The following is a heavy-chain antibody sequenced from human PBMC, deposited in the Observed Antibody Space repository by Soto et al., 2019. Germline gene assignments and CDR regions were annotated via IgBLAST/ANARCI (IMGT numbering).Heavy chain of an antibody. CDR3: XXXXPPVDY. Sequence: QVQLVQSGAEVKKPGASVTVSCKASGYTFTSYGISWVRQXPGHGIEWMGWISAYSGNRNYAQKLQGRVTMTTDTXXXXXXXXXXXXXXXXXXXXXXXXXXPPVDYWGQGTLVTVSS. J-gene: IGHJ4*02. CDR1: GYTFTSYG. CDR2: ISAYSGNR. V-gene: IGHV1-18*01.